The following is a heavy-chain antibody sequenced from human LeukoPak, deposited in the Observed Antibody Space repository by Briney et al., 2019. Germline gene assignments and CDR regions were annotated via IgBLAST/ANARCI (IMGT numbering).Heavy chain of an antibody. V-gene: IGHV3-23*01. CDR2: ISNSGGNT. CDR3: AKDLNADYEFDY. Sequence: GGSLRLSCAASGFTFSSHAMNWVRQAPGKGLEWVSGISNSGGNTYYADSVKGRFTISRDNSKNTLYLQMNSLRVEDTAVYYCAKDLNADYEFDYWGQGTLVTVSS. D-gene: IGHD4-17*01. CDR1: GFTFSSHA. J-gene: IGHJ4*02.